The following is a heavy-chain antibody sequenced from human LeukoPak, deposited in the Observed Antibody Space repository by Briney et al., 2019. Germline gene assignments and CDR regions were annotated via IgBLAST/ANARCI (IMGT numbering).Heavy chain of an antibody. CDR2: VYYDGVA. CDR1: GASTSGNY. CDR3: ARGEGTMVRGVGPFDS. V-gene: IGHV4-59*01. J-gene: IGHJ4*02. D-gene: IGHD3-10*01. Sequence: SETLSLTCTVSGASTSGNYWGWIRQPPGKGLESIGYVYYDGVARYNPSLQSRVTISIDTSKNQMSLKVTSVTAADTAVYCCARGEGTMVRGVGPFDSWSQGTLVTVSS.